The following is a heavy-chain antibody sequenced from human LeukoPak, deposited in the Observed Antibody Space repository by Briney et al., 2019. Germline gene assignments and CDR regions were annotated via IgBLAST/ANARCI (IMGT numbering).Heavy chain of an antibody. Sequence: GESLRLSCAASGFTFSNYAMYWVRQAPGKGLEWVSSIDASGGATYYADSVKGWFTISRDNSKNTFYLQMNSLRAEDTAVYSCAKGSGSGWYGWFAPWGQGTLVTVSS. CDR3: AKGSGSGWYGWFAP. CDR2: IDASGGAT. CDR1: GFTFSNYA. V-gene: IGHV3-23*01. D-gene: IGHD6-19*01. J-gene: IGHJ5*02.